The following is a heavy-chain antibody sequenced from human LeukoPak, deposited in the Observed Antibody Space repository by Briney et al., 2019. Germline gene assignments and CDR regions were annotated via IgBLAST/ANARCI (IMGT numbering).Heavy chain of an antibody. J-gene: IGHJ1*01. CDR1: GVSISSGGYY. CDR2: IYYSGST. CDR3: ARVGYYYDSSGYYHKYFQH. V-gene: IGHV4-31*03. Sequence: PSETLSLTCTVSGVSISSGGYYWSWIRQHPGKGLEWIGYIYYSGSTYYNPSLKSRVTISVDTSKNQFSLKLSSVTAADTAVYYCARVGYYYDSSGYYHKYFQHWGQGTLVTVSS. D-gene: IGHD3-22*01.